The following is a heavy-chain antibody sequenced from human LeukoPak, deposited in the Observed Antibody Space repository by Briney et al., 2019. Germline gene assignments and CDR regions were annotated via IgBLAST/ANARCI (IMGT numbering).Heavy chain of an antibody. CDR1: EFTLTNYA. Sequence: PGGSLRLSCAASEFTLTNYAMSWVRQAPGKGLEWVSAISGSGGSTYYADSVKGRFTISRDNSKNTLYLQMNSLRAEDTAVYYCAKGRLSADVWGKGTTVTVSS. CDR3: AKGRLSADV. D-gene: IGHD4/OR15-4a*01. J-gene: IGHJ6*04. V-gene: IGHV3-23*01. CDR2: ISGSGGST.